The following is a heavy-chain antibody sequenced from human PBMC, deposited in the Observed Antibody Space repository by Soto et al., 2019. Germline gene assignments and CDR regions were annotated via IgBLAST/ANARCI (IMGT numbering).Heavy chain of an antibody. CDR1: RAFINSGGFY. Sequence: QVQLQESGPGLVKPTQTLSLTCSVSRAFINSGGFYYSWIRQLPGKGLEWLGYIFHSGSTLYNPSLRGRLTLSADTSRNQLSLYLTSVTAADTAVYYCVRGGIAGHWFDPWGQGILVTVSS. V-gene: IGHV4-31*03. CDR2: IFHSGST. J-gene: IGHJ5*02. D-gene: IGHD2-15*01. CDR3: VRGGIAGHWFDP.